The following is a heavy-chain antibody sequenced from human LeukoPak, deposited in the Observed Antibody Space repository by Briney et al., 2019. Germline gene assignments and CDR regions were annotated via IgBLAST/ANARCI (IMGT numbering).Heavy chain of an antibody. D-gene: IGHD4-23*01. CDR2: IYYSGVT. CDR1: GGYIITSGHY. CDR3: ARERSSSGGHSWFDP. V-gene: IGHV4-39*07. Sequence: SETLSLTCTVSGGYIITSGHYWGWIRQPPGKGLEWIGSIYYSGVTSTNPFFRSRMSISVDTSKNQFSLNLTSVTAADAAVYYCARERSSSGGHSWFDPWGQGTLVTVSS. J-gene: IGHJ5*02.